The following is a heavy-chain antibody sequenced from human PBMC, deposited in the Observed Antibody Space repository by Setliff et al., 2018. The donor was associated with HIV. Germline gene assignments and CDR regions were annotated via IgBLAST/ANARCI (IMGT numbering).Heavy chain of an antibody. CDR2: IYPGDSDT. J-gene: IGHJ4*02. D-gene: IGHD3-16*02. CDR1: QYTFTTYW. V-gene: IGHV5-51*01. Sequence: GESLKISCKGSQYTFTTYWIGWVRQMPGKGLEWMGIIYPGDSDTRHSPSFQGQVTISADKSISTAYLQWSSLKAPDTAIYYCARGRDYIWGSYLDYWGQGTLVTVSS. CDR3: ARGRDYIWGSYLDY.